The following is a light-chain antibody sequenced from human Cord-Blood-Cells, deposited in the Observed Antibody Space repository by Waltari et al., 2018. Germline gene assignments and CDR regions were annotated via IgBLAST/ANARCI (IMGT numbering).Light chain of an antibody. J-gene: IGLJ3*02. CDR2: EVS. CDR3: CSYAGSSTWV. V-gene: IGLV2-23*02. CDR1: SSDDGSYHL. Sequence: QSALPQPAPVSGSPGQSITISCTGTSSDDGSYHLVSWYQQPPGKAPKLMIYEVSKRPSGVSNRFSGSKSGNTASLTISGLQAEDEADYYCCSYAGSSTWVFGGGTKLTVL.